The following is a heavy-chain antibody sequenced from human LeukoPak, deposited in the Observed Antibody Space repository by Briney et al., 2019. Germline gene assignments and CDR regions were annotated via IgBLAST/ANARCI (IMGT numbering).Heavy chain of an antibody. V-gene: IGHV3-33*01. CDR2: IWNDGSHK. Sequence: GRSLRLSCAASGFTFSNFGLYWVRQPQGKGLEWVALIWNDGSHKYYDDSVKDRFTISRDNSQSTLHLQMNNLRAEDTAFYYCARDSDEYGDSHIDYWGQGTLVTVSS. D-gene: IGHD4-17*01. J-gene: IGHJ4*02. CDR1: GFTFSNFG. CDR3: ARDSDEYGDSHIDY.